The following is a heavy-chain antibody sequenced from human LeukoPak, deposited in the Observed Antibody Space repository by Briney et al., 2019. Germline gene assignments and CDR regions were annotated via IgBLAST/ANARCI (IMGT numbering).Heavy chain of an antibody. D-gene: IGHD2-15*01. Sequence: PSETLSLTCAVYGGPFSGYYWSWIRQPPGKGLEWIGEINHSGSTNYNPSLKSRVTISVDTSKNQFSLKLSSVTSADTAVYYCARGFGYCRGASCYSGMDVWGKGTTVTVSS. CDR1: GGPFSGYY. CDR3: ARGFGYCRGASCYSGMDV. CDR2: INHSGST. V-gene: IGHV4-34*01. J-gene: IGHJ6*04.